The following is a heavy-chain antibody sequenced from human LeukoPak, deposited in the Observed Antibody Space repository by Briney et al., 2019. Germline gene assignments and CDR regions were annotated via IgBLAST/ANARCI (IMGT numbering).Heavy chain of an antibody. D-gene: IGHD6-13*01. CDR3: ARESDSLAATNQHPSSNYGMDV. J-gene: IGHJ6*02. Sequence: ASVKVSCKASGYTFTSYYMHWVRQAPGQGLEWMGIINPSGGSTSYAQKFQGRVTITADKSTSTAYMELSSLRSEDTAVYYCARESDSLAATNQHPSSNYGMDVWGQGTTVTVSS. CDR2: INPSGGST. CDR1: GYTFTSYY. V-gene: IGHV1-46*01.